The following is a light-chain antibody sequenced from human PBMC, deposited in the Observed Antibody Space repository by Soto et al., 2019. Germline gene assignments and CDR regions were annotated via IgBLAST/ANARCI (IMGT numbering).Light chain of an antibody. CDR1: QSVSSN. CDR2: GAS. V-gene: IGKV3D-15*01. J-gene: IGKJ2*01. CDR3: QQYNNWPPLYT. Sequence: IVMTQSPATLSVSPGERATLSCRASQSVSSNLAWYQQKHGQAPRLLIYGASTRATGIPARFSGSGSGTEFTLTISSLQSEDFAVYYCQQYNNWPPLYTFGQGTKLEIE.